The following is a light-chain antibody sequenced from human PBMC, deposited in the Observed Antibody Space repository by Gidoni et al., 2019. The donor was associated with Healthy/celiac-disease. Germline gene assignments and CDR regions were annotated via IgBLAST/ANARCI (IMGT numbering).Light chain of an antibody. CDR2: DAS. V-gene: IGKV3-11*01. CDR1: QSVSSY. J-gene: IGKJ4*01. Sequence: EIVLTQSPATLSLSPGERATLSCRASQSVSSYLAWYKPKPGQAPRLLIYDASNWATGIPARFSGSGSGTDFTITIISLEPEDFAVYYCQQRSNWPLLTFGGGTKVEIK. CDR3: QQRSNWPLLT.